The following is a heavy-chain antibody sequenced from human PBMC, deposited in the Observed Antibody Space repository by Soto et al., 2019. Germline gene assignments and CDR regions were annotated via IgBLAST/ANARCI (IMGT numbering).Heavy chain of an antibody. CDR2: VYYSVSS. J-gene: IGHJ5*02. CDR3: AKLSCTSSTCHFPRWSER. D-gene: IGHD2-2*01. Sequence: SETRSLTCTVSGDCISGGASFWSWILHPPGKGLEWIANVYYSVSSYYNPSLKSRLTISVDTKKNQFSLQLKSMTAADTAVYYCAKLSCTSSTCHFPRWSERWGQETIVTTSS. CDR1: GDCISGGASF. V-gene: IGHV4-31*03.